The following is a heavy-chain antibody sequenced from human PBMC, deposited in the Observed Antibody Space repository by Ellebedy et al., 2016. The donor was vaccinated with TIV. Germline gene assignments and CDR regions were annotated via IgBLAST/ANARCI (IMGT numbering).Heavy chain of an antibody. J-gene: IGHJ4*02. D-gene: IGHD1-26*01. Sequence: GESLKISXAASGFTFSDYYMTWIRQAPGKGLEWVSYISSSGSSIYYADSVKGRFTISRDNAKNSLYLQMNSLRAEDTAVYYCAREGGSYYAYWGQGTLVTVSS. CDR2: ISSSGSSI. V-gene: IGHV3-11*01. CDR1: GFTFSDYY. CDR3: AREGGSYYAY.